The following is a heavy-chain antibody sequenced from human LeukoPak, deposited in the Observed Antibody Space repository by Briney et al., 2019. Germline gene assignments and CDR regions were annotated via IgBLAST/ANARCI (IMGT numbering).Heavy chain of an antibody. CDR2: ISSSSSYI. CDR3: AKANNWLSTKGFDY. CDR1: GFTFSSYS. J-gene: IGHJ4*02. V-gene: IGHV3-21*01. Sequence: GGSLRLSCAASGFTFSSYSMNWVRQAPGKGLEWVSSISSSSSYIYYADSVKGRFTISRDNAKNSLYLQMNSLRAEDTAVYYCAKANNWLSTKGFDYWGQGTLVAVSS. D-gene: IGHD3-9*01.